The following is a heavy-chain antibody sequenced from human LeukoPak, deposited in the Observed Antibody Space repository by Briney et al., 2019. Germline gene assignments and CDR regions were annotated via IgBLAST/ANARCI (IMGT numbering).Heavy chain of an antibody. J-gene: IGHJ4*02. V-gene: IGHV3-30*03. CDR1: GFIFSQYV. D-gene: IGHD4-17*01. CDR3: ARDRDYPRDQFDY. Sequence: GGSLRLSCTASGFIFSQYVMHWVRQAPGKGLEWVGLSLYDGTKEYYTDSVKGRFTISRDSSRNTLYLQMQNLRAEDTAVYFCARDRDYPRDQFDYWGQGTLVTVSS. CDR2: SLYDGTKE.